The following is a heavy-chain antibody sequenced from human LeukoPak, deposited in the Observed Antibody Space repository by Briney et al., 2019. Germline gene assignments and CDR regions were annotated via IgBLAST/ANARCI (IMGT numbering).Heavy chain of an antibody. V-gene: IGHV3-7*03. Sequence: GSLRLPCAASGFTVSSNYMSWVRQAPGKGLEWVANIKQDGSEKYYVDSVKGRFTISRDNAKNSLYLQMDSLRVEDTAVYYCARGRKIVVVMGGFFDYWGQGTLVTVSS. CDR2: IKQDGSEK. J-gene: IGHJ4*02. D-gene: IGHD3-22*01. CDR3: ARGRKIVVVMGGFFDY. CDR1: GFTVSSNY.